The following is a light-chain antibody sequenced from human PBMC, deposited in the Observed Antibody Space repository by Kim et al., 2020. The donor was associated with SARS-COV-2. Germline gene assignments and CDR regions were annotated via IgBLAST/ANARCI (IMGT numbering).Light chain of an antibody. CDR3: QQYYDTPYT. CDR2: WAS. Sequence: DIVMTQSPDSLAVSLGERATINCKSSQSVLHSSNNKNYLAWHQQKPGQPPKLLIYWASTRESGVPDRFSGSGSGTDFTLTISSLQAEDVAEYYCQQYYDTPYTFGQGTKLEI. J-gene: IGKJ2*01. CDR1: QSVLHSSNNKNY. V-gene: IGKV4-1*01.